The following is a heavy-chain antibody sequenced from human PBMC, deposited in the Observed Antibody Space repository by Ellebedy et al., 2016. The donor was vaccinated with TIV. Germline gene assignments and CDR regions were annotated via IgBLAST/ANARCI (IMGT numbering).Heavy chain of an antibody. J-gene: IGHJ4*02. CDR3: AKLDSSGYYYGRFDY. CDR2: ISGGGANT. V-gene: IGHV3-23*01. CDR1: GFTFSSFT. Sequence: GGSLRLSCAASGFTFSSFTMTWVRQAPGKGLEWVSAISGGGANTDYADSVRGRVTISRDNSRNTLYLQMDSLRADDTAVYYCAKLDSSGYYYGRFDYWGQGTLVTVSS. D-gene: IGHD3-22*01.